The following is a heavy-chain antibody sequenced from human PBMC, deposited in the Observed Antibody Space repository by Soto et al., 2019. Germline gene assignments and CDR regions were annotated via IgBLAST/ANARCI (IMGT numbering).Heavy chain of an antibody. D-gene: IGHD2-15*01. CDR2: IYPSGST. V-gene: IGHV4-30-2*01. CDR3: ARVVVAAPYYFDY. CDR1: GGSISSGGYS. J-gene: IGHJ4*02. Sequence: QLQLQESGSGLVKPSQTLSLTCAVSGGSISSGGYSWSWIRQPPGKGLEWIGYIYPSGSTYYNPYLKSRVTISVDRSENQFSLELSSVTAADTAVYYCARVVVAAPYYFDYWGQGTLVTVSS.